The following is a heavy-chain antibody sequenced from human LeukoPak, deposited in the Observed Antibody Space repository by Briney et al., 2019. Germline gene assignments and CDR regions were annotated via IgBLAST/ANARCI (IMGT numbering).Heavy chain of an antibody. Sequence: PGGSLRLSCAVSGFTVRSNYMNWVRQAPGKGLEWVSVIYSDGTTYYADSVRGRFTISRDNAKNSLYLQMNSLRAEDTAVYYCAREGGGYDNRGFDYWGQGTLVTVSS. CDR2: IYSDGTT. CDR1: GFTVRSNY. V-gene: IGHV3-66*01. CDR3: AREGGGYDNRGFDY. D-gene: IGHD5-12*01. J-gene: IGHJ4*02.